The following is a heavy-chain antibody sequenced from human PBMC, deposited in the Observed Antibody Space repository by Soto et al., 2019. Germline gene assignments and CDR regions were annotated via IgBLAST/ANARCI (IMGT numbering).Heavy chain of an antibody. CDR3: ATEDSSGWLTYGMDV. V-gene: IGHV1-2*02. J-gene: IGHJ6*02. Sequence: QVQLVQSGAEVKKPGASVKVSCKASGYTFTGYYMHWVRQTPGQGLEWMGWINPNSGGTNYAQKFQGRVTMTRDTSISTAYMELSRLRSDDTAVYYCATEDSSGWLTYGMDVWGQGTTVTVSS. CDR1: GYTFTGYY. D-gene: IGHD6-19*01. CDR2: INPNSGGT.